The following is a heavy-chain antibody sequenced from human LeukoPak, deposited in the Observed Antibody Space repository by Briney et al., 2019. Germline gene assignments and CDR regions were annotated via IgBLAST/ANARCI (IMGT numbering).Heavy chain of an antibody. J-gene: IGHJ4*02. Sequence: GGSLRLSCVGYGFTFGSYSITWIRQAPGKGLEWVANIKPDRSEIHYVGSVEGRFTISRDNAKNSVYLQMNSLSAEDTALYYCARAVLPDNSVYRPFDYWGQGTLVTVSS. CDR1: GFTFGSYS. D-gene: IGHD5/OR15-5a*01. V-gene: IGHV3-7*01. CDR3: ARAVLPDNSVYRPFDY. CDR2: IKPDRSEI.